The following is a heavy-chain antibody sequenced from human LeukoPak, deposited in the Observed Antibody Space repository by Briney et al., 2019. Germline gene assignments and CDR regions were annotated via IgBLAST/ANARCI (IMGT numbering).Heavy chain of an antibody. CDR2: IIPILGIA. D-gene: IGHD3-22*01. CDR3: ARDPPSYDAYYYDSSGYYNNGPY. CDR1: GGTFSSYA. V-gene: IGHV1-69*04. Sequence: SVKVSCKASGGTFSSYAISWVRQAPGQGLEWMGRIIPILGIANYAQKFQGRVTITADKSTSTAYMELSSLRSEDTAVYYCARDPPSYDAYYYDSSGYYNNGPYWGQGTLVTVSS. J-gene: IGHJ4*02.